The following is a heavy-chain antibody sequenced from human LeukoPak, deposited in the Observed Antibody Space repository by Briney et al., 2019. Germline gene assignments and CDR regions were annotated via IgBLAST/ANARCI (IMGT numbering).Heavy chain of an antibody. V-gene: IGHV1-46*01. Sequence: GASVKVSCKASGGTFSSYAISWVRQAPGQGLEWMGIINPSGGSTSYAQKFQGRVTMTRDTSTSTVYMQLSSLRSEDTAIYYCARDLLERGPDYWGQGTLVTVSS. CDR2: INPSGGST. J-gene: IGHJ4*02. CDR1: GGTFSSYA. CDR3: ARDLLERGPDY. D-gene: IGHD1-1*01.